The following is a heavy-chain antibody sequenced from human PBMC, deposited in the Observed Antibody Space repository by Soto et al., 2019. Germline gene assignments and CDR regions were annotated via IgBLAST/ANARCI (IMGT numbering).Heavy chain of an antibody. CDR1: GGSISSGGYS. CDR2: IYHSGST. Sequence: SETLSLTCAVSGGSISSGGYSWSWIRQPPGKGLEWIGYIYHSGSTYYNPSLKSRVTISVDRSKNQFSLKLSSVTAADTGVYFCTADLPTFIPQVDSWGQGTLVTVS. CDR3: TADLPTFIPQVDS. V-gene: IGHV4-30-2*01. J-gene: IGHJ4*02. D-gene: IGHD6-13*01.